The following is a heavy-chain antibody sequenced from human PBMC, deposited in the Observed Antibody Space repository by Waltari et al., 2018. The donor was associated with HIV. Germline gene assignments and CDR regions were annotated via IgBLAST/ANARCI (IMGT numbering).Heavy chain of an antibody. CDR3: AKEGIIVITDAFDI. CDR1: GFTFSNYA. J-gene: IGHJ3*02. V-gene: IGHV3-23*01. CDR2: ISGSGGST. Sequence: EVQLLASGGGLVQPGGSLRLSCAASGFTFSNYALSWVRQAPGKGLEWVSSISGSGGSTYYADSVKGRFTVSRDNSKDTLFLQMNSLRAEDTALYYCAKEGIIVITDAFDIWGQGTMVIVSS. D-gene: IGHD3-22*01.